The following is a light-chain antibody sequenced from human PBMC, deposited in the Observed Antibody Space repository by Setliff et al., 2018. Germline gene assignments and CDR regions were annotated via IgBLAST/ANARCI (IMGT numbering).Light chain of an antibody. V-gene: IGLV2-14*03. CDR2: DVS. Sequence: QSALTQPASVSGSPGQSISISCTGSSSDVGGYNYVSWYQHHPGKAPKLVISDVSHRPSGVSNRFSGFKSGNTASLTISGLQAEDEADYYCSSYSSSSTLIVFGGGTKGTV. J-gene: IGLJ2*01. CDR3: SSYSSSSTLIV. CDR1: SSDVGGYNY.